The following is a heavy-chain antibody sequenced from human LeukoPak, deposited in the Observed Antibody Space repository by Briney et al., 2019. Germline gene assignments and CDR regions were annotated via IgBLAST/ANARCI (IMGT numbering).Heavy chain of an antibody. J-gene: IGHJ6*04. V-gene: IGHV3-20*01. CDR1: GFTFDDYG. D-gene: IGHD2-2*01. Sequence: GGSLRLSCAASGFTFDDYGMSWVRQAPGKGLEWVSGINWNGGSTGYADSVKGRFTISRDNAKNSLYLQTNSLRAEDTALYHCASSCSSTSCYGRDVWGKGTTVTVSS. CDR2: INWNGGST. CDR3: ASSCSSTSCYGRDV.